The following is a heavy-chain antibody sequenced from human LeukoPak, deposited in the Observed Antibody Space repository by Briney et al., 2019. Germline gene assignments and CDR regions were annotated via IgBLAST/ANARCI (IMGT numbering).Heavy chain of an antibody. D-gene: IGHD3-10*01. J-gene: IGHJ4*02. V-gene: IGHV1-18*01. CDR1: GYTFTSYG. CDR2: ISAYNGNT. Sequence: GASVKVSCKASGYTFTSYGISWVRQAPGQGLEWMGWISAYNGNTNYAQKLQGRVTMTTDTSTSTAYMELRSLRSDDTAVYYCARDYHYYYGSGSPKGPFDYWGQGTLVTVSS. CDR3: ARDYHYYYGSGSPKGPFDY.